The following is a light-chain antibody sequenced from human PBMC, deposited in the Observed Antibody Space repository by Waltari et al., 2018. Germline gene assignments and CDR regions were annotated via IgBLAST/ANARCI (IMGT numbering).Light chain of an antibody. V-gene: IGKV3-11*01. J-gene: IGKJ3*01. CDR2: DAS. Sequence: EIVLTQSPAILSLSPGERAVLSCRASQSFNNYLAWYQQKPGQAPRLLIYDASTRATGIAARFSGSGSGTDFTLTISSLEPEDSAVYYCRERSDWRGLTFGPGTKVDIK. CDR3: RERSDWRGLT. CDR1: QSFNNY.